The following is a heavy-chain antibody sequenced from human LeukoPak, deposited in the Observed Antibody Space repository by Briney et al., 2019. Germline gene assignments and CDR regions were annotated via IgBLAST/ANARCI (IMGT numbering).Heavy chain of an antibody. V-gene: IGHV5-51*01. CDR2: IDPSDSET. J-gene: IGHJ4*02. CDR3: ARQTAMGRSGDY. CDR1: GYSFTSYW. Sequence: GESLKISCKACGYSFTSYWIGWVRQMPGKGLEWMGIIDPSDSETRYTPSFQGQVTISVDKSLTTADLQWNSLKASDTAMYYCARQTAMGRSGDYWGQGTLVTVSS. D-gene: IGHD5-18*01.